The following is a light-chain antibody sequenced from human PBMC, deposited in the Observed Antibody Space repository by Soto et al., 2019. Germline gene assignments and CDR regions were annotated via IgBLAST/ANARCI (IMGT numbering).Light chain of an antibody. V-gene: IGKV1-5*01. Sequence: DIQMTQSPSTLSGSVGDRVTITGPASQTSGSRLASYQQKPGKAPKVLIYDVSNLESGVPSRFSGSESGTQFTLAISSLQPDDFATSYCQKYLAYWTFGQGTKVDIK. J-gene: IGKJ1*01. CDR2: DVS. CDR3: QKYLAYWT. CDR1: QTSGSR.